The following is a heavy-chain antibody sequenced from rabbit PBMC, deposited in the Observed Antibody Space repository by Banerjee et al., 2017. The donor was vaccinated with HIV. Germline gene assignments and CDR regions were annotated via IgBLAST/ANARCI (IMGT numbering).Heavy chain of an antibody. CDR3: ARDGAGGSYFAL. Sequence: QLKESGGCLVQPGVALKLSCKASGFTLSSYYMNWVRQAPGKGLEWIGYIDPVFGITYYANWVNGRFYISRENAQNMVFLQMSSLTAADTATYFCARDGAGGSYFALWGPGTLVPV. J-gene: IGHJ4*01. CDR2: IDPVFGIT. V-gene: IGHV1S7*01. CDR1: GFTLSSYY. D-gene: IGHD8-1*01.